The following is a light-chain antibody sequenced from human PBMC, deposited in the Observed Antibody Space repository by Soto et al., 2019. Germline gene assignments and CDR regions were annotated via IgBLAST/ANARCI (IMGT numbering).Light chain of an antibody. CDR1: QNVRSPY. V-gene: IGKV3-20*01. CDR3: QQYGTSAWT. CDR2: AAS. J-gene: IGKJ1*01. Sequence: EIVLTQSPGTLSLSPGERATLSCRASQNVRSPYLAWYQQKPGQAPRLLIYAASSRAAGIPDRFSGSGSGTDFTLTISRLEPEDFAVYYCQQYGTSAWTFGQGTKVEIK.